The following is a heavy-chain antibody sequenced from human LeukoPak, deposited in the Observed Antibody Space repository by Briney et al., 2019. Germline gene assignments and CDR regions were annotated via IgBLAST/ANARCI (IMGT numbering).Heavy chain of an antibody. CDR1: GYTFTSYG. V-gene: IGHV1-18*01. J-gene: IGHJ5*02. CDR3: ARAGHYDSSEGFDP. CDR2: ISAYNGNT. D-gene: IGHD3-22*01. Sequence: ASVKVSCKASGYTFTSYGISWVRQAPGQGFEWMGWISAYNGNTNYAQKLQGRVTMTTDTSTSTAYTELRSLRSDDTAVYYCARAGHYDSSEGFDPWGQGTLVTVSS.